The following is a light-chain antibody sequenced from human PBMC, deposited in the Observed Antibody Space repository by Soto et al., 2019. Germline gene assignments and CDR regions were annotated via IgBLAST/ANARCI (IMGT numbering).Light chain of an antibody. CDR3: GSYTTSSTYV. CDR2: EVS. CDR1: NSDVGAYNY. J-gene: IGLJ1*01. Sequence: QSALTQPASVSGSPGQSITISCTGTNSDVGAYNYVSWYQQHPGKAPKLMIFEVSNRPSGVSNRFSGSKSGNTASLTVSGLQAEDEADYYCGSYTTSSTYVFGTGTKVTVL. V-gene: IGLV2-14*01.